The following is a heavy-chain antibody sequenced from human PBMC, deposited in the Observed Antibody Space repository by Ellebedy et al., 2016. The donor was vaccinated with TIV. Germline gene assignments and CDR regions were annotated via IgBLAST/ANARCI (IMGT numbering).Heavy chain of an antibody. CDR1: GFTFSSYA. V-gene: IGHV3-30-3*01. J-gene: IGHJ4*02. CDR3: ARDGVEMATEEPPIDY. CDR2: ISYDGSNK. D-gene: IGHD5-24*01. Sequence: GGSLRLSXAASGFTFSSYAMHWVRQAPGKGLEWVAVISYDGSNKYYADSVKGRFTISRDNSKNTLYLQMNSLRAEDTAVYYCARDGVEMATEEPPIDYWGQGTLVTVSS.